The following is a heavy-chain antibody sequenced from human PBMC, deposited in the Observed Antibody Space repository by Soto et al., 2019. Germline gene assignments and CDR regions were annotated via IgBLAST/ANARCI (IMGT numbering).Heavy chain of an antibody. CDR3: AKDPTYYYFWSGRPAPDAFDI. Sequence: EVQLLESGGGLVQPGGSLRLSCAASGFTFSSYAMSWVRQAPGKGLEWVSGISVSGNSTYYADSVKCRFTISRDNSRNTLYLQMNGLRAEDTAVYYCAKDPTYYYFWSGRPAPDAFDIWGQGTMVIVSS. V-gene: IGHV3-23*01. CDR1: GFTFSSYA. CDR2: ISVSGNST. D-gene: IGHD3-3*01. J-gene: IGHJ3*02.